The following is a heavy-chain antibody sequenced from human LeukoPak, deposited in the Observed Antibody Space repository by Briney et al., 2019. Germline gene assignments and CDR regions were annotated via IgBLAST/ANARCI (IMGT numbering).Heavy chain of an antibody. Sequence: GGSLRLSFAASGVTVSSNYMSWVRQAPGKGLEWVSVIYSGDSTYYTHSGKGRFTISRDNSSNTLYLQMNSLRAEGTAVNYCARAVGRGYCRGDSCYSVYLDYWGQGTLVTVSS. CDR1: GVTVSSNY. CDR2: IYSGDST. CDR3: ARAVGRGYCRGDSCYSVYLDY. D-gene: IGHD2-15*01. J-gene: IGHJ4*02. V-gene: IGHV3-53*01.